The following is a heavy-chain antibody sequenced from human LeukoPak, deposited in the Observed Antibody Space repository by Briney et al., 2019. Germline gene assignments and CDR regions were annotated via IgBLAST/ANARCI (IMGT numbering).Heavy chain of an antibody. J-gene: IGHJ3*02. V-gene: IGHV1-3*01. CDR2: INAGNGNT. Sequence: ASVKVSCKASGYTFTSYGISWVRQAPGQGLEWMGWINAGNGNTKYSQKFQGRVTITRDTSASTAYMELSSLRSEDTAVYYCARVGYYDSSAIIVGAFDIWGQGTMVTVSS. D-gene: IGHD3-22*01. CDR3: ARVGYYDSSAIIVGAFDI. CDR1: GYTFTSYG.